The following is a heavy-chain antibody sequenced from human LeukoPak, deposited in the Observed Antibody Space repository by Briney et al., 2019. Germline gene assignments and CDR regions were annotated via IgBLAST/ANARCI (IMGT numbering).Heavy chain of an antibody. D-gene: IGHD3-16*01. CDR2: INSDGSST. J-gene: IGHJ4*02. CDR3: VSVFGG. Sequence: GGSLRLSCAASGFTFSSHYMHWVRQAPGKGLVWVSRINSDGSSTSYADSVKGRFTISRDNVKNTMYPQMNSLRVEDTAVYYCVSVFGGWGQGTLVTVSS. V-gene: IGHV3-74*01. CDR1: GFTFSSHY.